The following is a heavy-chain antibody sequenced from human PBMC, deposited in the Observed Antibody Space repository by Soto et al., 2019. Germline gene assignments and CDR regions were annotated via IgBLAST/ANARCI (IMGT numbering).Heavy chain of an antibody. J-gene: IGHJ4*02. V-gene: IGHV4-28*01. CDR3: ARREIQGPIDC. CDR1: GYSISSSNW. D-gene: IGHD1-26*01. CDR2: IYYSGTT. Sequence: SETLSLTCAVSGYSISSSNWWGWIRQPPGKGLEWIGYIYYSGTTCYNPSLKSRVTMSVDTSKNQFSLKLTSVTAVDTAVYYCARREIQGPIDCWGQGTLVTVSS.